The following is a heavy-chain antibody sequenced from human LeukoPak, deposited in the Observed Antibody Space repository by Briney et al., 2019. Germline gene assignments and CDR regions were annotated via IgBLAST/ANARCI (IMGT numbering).Heavy chain of an antibody. CDR3: ARADGDYIFDY. J-gene: IGHJ4*02. CDR1: GYSFTSYW. Sequence: GESLKISCKGSGYSFTSYWTAWVRQMPGKGLELMGIIYPSDSDTRYSPSFQGQVTFSADKSINTAFLQWSSLKASDTATYYCARADGDYIFDYWGQGTLVTVSS. D-gene: IGHD4-17*01. V-gene: IGHV5-51*01. CDR2: IYPSDSDT.